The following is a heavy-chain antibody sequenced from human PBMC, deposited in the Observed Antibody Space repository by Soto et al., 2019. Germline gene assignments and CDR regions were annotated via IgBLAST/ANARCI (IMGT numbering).Heavy chain of an antibody. J-gene: IGHJ6*02. Sequence: GALRLSCAASRFTSSSYSMKSFRQAPGKGLEWVSSISSSSSYIYYADSVKGRFTISRDNAKNSLYLQMNSLRAEDTAVYYCGKMLVRGRYGMDVWGQGTTVT. CDR1: RFTSSSYS. D-gene: IGHD3-10*01. V-gene: IGHV3-21*01. CDR2: ISSSSSYI. CDR3: GKMLVRGRYGMDV.